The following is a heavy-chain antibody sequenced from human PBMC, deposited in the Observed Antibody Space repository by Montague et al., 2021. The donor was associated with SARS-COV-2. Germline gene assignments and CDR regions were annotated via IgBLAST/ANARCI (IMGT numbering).Heavy chain of an antibody. V-gene: IGHV4-59*01. CDR2: IYYSGST. Sequence: SETLSLTCTVSGGSISSYYWSWIRQPPGTGLEWIGYIYYSGSTNSNPSLKSRVTISVDTSKNQFSLKLSSVTAADAAVYYCARDSQTDFDCVFPDIGSYYYYIDVWGQGTPVTVSS. CDR1: GGSISSYY. J-gene: IGHJ6*03. D-gene: IGHD3-9*01. CDR3: ARDSQTDFDCVFPDIGSYYYYIDV.